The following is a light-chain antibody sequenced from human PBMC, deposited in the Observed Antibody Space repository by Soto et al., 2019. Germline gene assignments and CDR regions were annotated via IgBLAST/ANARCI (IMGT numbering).Light chain of an antibody. CDR1: QAIRDD. Sequence: IQMTQSPSSLSASVGDRVTITCRASQAIRDDLAWYQQKPGKAPNLLIYAASNLQSGVPSRFSGSGSGTDFTLTISSLQPEDYATYYCLQDYSYPRTFGQGTKVDI. V-gene: IGKV1-6*01. J-gene: IGKJ1*01. CDR3: LQDYSYPRT. CDR2: AAS.